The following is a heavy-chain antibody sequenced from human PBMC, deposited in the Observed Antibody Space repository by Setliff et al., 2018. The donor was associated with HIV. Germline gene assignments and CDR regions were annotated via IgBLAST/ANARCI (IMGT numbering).Heavy chain of an antibody. J-gene: IGHJ4*02. CDR3: ASHNSGWKRADY. V-gene: IGHV3-48*03. CDR1: GLTFSTYE. Sequence: PGGSLRLSCVASGLTFSTYEMNWVRQAPGKGLEWVSYISGSGGTIYYADSVKGRFTISRDNAKNSLYPQMNSLRAEDTAVYYCASHNSGWKRADYWGQGTLVTVSS. CDR2: ISGSGGTI. D-gene: IGHD6-19*01.